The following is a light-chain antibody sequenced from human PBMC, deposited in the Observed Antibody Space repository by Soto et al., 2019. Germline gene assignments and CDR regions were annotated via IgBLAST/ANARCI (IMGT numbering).Light chain of an antibody. Sequence: EIVMTQSPATLSVSPGERFTLSCRASQSVRSNLAWYQQKPGQAPRLLIYEASTRATGVPARFSGSGSGTEFTLTISSLQPDDFATYYCQQYNSYSWTFGQGTKVDI. CDR3: QQYNSYSWT. J-gene: IGKJ1*01. V-gene: IGKV3-15*01. CDR2: EAS. CDR1: QSVRSN.